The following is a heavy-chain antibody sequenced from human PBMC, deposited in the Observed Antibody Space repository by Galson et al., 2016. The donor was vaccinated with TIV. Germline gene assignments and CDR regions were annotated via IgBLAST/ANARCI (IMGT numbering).Heavy chain of an antibody. CDR1: GFTFSSFA. CDR3: AKMDSSGFDYVRRFDF. V-gene: IGHV3-23*01. J-gene: IGHJ4*02. Sequence: LRLSCAASGFTFSSFAVSWVRQAPGKGLEWVSGISAGGGRTNYADSVKGRFTISRDNPKNTLYLQMRSLRAEDTAVYFCAKMDSSGFDYVRRFDFWGQGTLATVSS. CDR2: ISAGGGRT. D-gene: IGHD3-22*01.